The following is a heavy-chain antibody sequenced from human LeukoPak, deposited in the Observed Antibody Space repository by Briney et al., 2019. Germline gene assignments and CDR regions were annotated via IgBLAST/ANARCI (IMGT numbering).Heavy chain of an antibody. Sequence: KPSETLSLTCTVSGGSISSYYWSWIRQPAGKGLEWLGRIYTSGSTNYNPSLKSRVTMSVDTSKNQFSLKLSSVTAADTAVYYCARVVVGQTYYYYYYGMDVWGQGTTVTVSS. CDR1: GGSISSYY. V-gene: IGHV4-4*07. J-gene: IGHJ6*02. CDR2: IYTSGST. D-gene: IGHD2-15*01. CDR3: ARVVVGQTYYYYYYGMDV.